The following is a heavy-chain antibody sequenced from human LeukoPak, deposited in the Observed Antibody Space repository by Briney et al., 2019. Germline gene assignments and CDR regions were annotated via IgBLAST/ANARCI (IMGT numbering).Heavy chain of an antibody. D-gene: IGHD3-22*01. V-gene: IGHV4-38-2*02. CDR3: ARDDYDSSGYSELIHAP. J-gene: IGHJ5*02. CDR2: IYHSGST. CDR1: GYSISSGYY. Sequence: PSETLSLTCTVSGYSISSGYYWGWIRQPPGKGLEWIGSIYHSGSTYYNPSLQSRVTISVDTSKKQFSLKLSSVTAADTAVYYCARDDYDSSGYSELIHAPWGQGTLVTVSS.